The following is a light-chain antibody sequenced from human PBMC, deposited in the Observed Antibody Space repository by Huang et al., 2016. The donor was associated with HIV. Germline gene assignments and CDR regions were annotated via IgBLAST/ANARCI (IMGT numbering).Light chain of an antibody. CDR2: DAS. CDR1: QDISNY. V-gene: IGKV1-33*01. Sequence: DVQMTQSPSSLSASIGDRVTITCQASQDISNYLNWYQQKPGKAPKLLIYDASRLEIGVPSRFSGSGYGTYFTFTITSLQPEDIATYYCQQYDNLPPALTFGGGTKVEIK. J-gene: IGKJ4*01. CDR3: QQYDNLPPALT.